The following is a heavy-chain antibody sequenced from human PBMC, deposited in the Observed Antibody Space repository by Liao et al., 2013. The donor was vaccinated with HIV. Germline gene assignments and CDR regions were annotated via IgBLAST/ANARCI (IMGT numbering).Heavy chain of an antibody. J-gene: IGHJ4*02. CDR3: ARGDYDFWSGYWRE. D-gene: IGHD3-3*01. CDR2: IYYSGST. Sequence: QVQLQESGPGLVKPSETLSLTCTVSGGSISSYYWSWIRQPPGKGLEWIGFIYYSGSTNYNPSLKSRVTISVDTSKNQFSLKLSSVTAADTAVYYCARGDYDFWSGYWREWGQGTLVTVSS. CDR1: GGSISSYY. V-gene: IGHV4-59*01.